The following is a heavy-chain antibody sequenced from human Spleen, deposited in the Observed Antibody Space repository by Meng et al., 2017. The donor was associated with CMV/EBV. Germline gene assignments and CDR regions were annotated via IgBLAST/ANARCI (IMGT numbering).Heavy chain of an antibody. CDR2: IYYSGST. CDR1: GGSISSYY. CDR3: ARYSPLSGAIDV. D-gene: IGHD2-21*01. V-gene: IGHV4-59*01. J-gene: IGHJ6*02. Sequence: SETLSLTCTVSGGSISSYYWSWIRQPPGKGLEWIGYIYYSGSTNYNPSLKSRLTISIDTSKNQFSLRLSSVTAADTAVYYCARYSPLSGAIDVWGQGTTVTVSS.